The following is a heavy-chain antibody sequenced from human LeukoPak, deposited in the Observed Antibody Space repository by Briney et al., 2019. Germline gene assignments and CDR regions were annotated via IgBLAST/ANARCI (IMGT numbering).Heavy chain of an antibody. Sequence: AGSLRLSCAASGVTFSGSALHWVRQASGKGLEWVGLIRSKANSYATAYAASVKGRFTISRDDSKNTAYLQMNSLKTEDTAVYYCTSLPYCGGDCYSGYWGQGTLVTVSS. V-gene: IGHV3-73*01. J-gene: IGHJ4*02. CDR1: GVTFSGSA. CDR3: TSLPYCGGDCYSGY. CDR2: IRSKANSYAT. D-gene: IGHD2-21*02.